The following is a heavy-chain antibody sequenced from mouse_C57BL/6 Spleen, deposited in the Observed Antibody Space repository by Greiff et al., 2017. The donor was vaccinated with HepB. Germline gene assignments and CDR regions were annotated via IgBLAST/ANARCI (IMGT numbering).Heavy chain of an antibody. Sequence: EVKLMESGGGLVQPGGSLSLSCAASGFTFTDYYMSWVRQPPGKALEWLGFIRNKANGYTTEYSASVKGRFTISRDNSQSILYLQMNALRAEDSATYYCARYFDYRPWFAYWGQGTLVTVSA. CDR2: IRNKANGYTT. CDR3: ARYFDYRPWFAY. CDR1: GFTFTDYY. D-gene: IGHD2-4*01. J-gene: IGHJ3*01. V-gene: IGHV7-3*01.